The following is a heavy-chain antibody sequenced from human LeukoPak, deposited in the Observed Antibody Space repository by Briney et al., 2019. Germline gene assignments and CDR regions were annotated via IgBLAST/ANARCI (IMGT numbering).Heavy chain of an antibody. V-gene: IGHV1-69*13. CDR3: ARGVPATIRGGSNYFDF. J-gene: IGHJ4*02. CDR2: IIPIFDSA. D-gene: IGHD2-2*02. Sequence: ASVKVSCKASGYTFTSYGISWVRQAPGQGLEWVGGIIPIFDSAKYAQKFQDRVTITADESSNTAYMELSSLTSEDTAIYYCARGVPATIRGGSNYFDFWGQGTLVTVSS. CDR1: GYTFTSYG.